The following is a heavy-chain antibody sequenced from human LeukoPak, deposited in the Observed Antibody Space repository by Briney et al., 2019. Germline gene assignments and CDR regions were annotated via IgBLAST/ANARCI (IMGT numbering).Heavy chain of an antibody. CDR3: ARDSTIFGVVPFDY. Sequence: ASVTVSYKASRYTFTGYYMHWVRQAPGQGLEWMGWINPNSGGTNYAQKFQGRVTRTRATSISTAYMELSRLRSDDTAVYYCARDSTIFGVVPFDYWGQGTLVTVSS. D-gene: IGHD3-3*01. J-gene: IGHJ4*02. V-gene: IGHV1-2*02. CDR2: INPNSGGT. CDR1: RYTFTGYY.